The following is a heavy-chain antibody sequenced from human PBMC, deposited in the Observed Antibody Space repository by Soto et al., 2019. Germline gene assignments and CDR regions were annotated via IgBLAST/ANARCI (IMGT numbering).Heavy chain of an antibody. CDR3: ARVPAGDILTGYSPRPSVFDI. Sequence: SETLSLTCAVYGGSFSGYYWSWIRQPPGKGLEWIGEINHSGSTNYNPSLKSRVTISVDTSKNQFSLKLSSVTAADTAVYYCARVPAGDILTGYSPRPSVFDIWGQGTMVTVSS. V-gene: IGHV4-34*01. CDR1: GGSFSGYY. J-gene: IGHJ3*02. CDR2: INHSGST. D-gene: IGHD3-9*01.